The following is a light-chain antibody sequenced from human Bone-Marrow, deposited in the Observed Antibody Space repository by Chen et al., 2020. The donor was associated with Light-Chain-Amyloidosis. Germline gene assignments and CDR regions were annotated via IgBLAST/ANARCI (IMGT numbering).Light chain of an antibody. CDR2: DVS. J-gene: IGLJ1*01. CDR1: SSDVGGYDY. V-gene: IGLV2-14*01. CDR3: TSYTSSRTRV. Sequence: QSALTHPPPGPGSPGHSTTTHCTGSSSDVGGYDYVSWYQQHPGKAPQLIIYDVSNRPSGVSDRFSGSKSGYTASLTISGLQADDEADYYCTSYTSSRTRVFGTGTKVTVL.